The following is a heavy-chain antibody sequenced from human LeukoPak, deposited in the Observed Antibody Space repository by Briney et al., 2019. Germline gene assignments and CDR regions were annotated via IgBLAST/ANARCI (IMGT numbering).Heavy chain of an antibody. V-gene: IGHV3-23*01. Sequence: PGGSLRLSCEASGVTFNSYVMSWVRQAPGKGLEWVSLISGSGATTNYADSVKGRFTISRDTSKNTLYLQMNSLRAEDTAVYYCAKAFTTITARFDDWGQGTPVTVSS. J-gene: IGHJ4*02. CDR2: ISGSGATT. D-gene: IGHD6-6*01. CDR3: AKAFTTITARFDD. CDR1: GVTFNSYV.